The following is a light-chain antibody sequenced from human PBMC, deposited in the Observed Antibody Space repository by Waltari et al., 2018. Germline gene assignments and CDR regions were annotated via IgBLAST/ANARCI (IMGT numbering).Light chain of an antibody. V-gene: IGLV4-69*01. CDR3: QTGGHGTWV. J-gene: IGLJ3*02. CDR2: VNSDGSH. CDR1: SGHSTNV. Sequence: QLVLTQLPSASASLGASVKLTCTLSSGHSTNVIAWLQKRPERGPRYLMKVNSDGSHNKGDEMPDRFAGSSSGAVHYLTISSLQSEDEADYYCQTGGHGTWVFGGGTKLTVL.